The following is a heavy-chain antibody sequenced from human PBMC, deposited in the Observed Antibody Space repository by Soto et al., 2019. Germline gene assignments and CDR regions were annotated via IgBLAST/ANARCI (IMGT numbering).Heavy chain of an antibody. Sequence: QVQLVQSGAEVKKPGASVKVSCKASGYTFTSYYMHWVRQAPGQGLEWMGIINPSGGSTSYAQKFQGRVTMTRDTSTSTVYMELSSLRSEDTAVYYCARDRRVLPGYGSGTGEFGYWGQGTLVTVSS. CDR1: GYTFTSYY. V-gene: IGHV1-46*01. D-gene: IGHD3-10*01. J-gene: IGHJ4*02. CDR3: ARDRRVLPGYGSGTGEFGY. CDR2: INPSGGST.